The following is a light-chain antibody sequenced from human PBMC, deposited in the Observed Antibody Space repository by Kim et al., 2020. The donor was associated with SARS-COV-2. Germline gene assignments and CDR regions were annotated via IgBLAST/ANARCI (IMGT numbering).Light chain of an antibody. CDR2: GAS. J-gene: IGKJ5*01. CDR1: QGIRNN. CDR3: QQYNSYPIT. V-gene: IGKV1-16*01. Sequence: ASVGERVTIACRDSQGIRNNLAWFQQKPGKAPKSLIYGASTLQSGVPSRFSGSRSETDFTLTINNVQPEDCATFYCQQYNSYPITFGQGTRLEIK.